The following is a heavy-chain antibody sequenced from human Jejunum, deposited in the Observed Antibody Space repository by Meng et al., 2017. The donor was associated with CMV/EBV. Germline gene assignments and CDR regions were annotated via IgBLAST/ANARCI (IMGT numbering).Heavy chain of an antibody. V-gene: IGHV1-18*01. CDR1: YG. CDR3: ARLYGDYNNNYYYGMDV. CDR2: ISGYNGKA. J-gene: IGHJ6*02. D-gene: IGHD4-17*01. Sequence: YGINWVRQAPGQGLEWMGWISGYNGKAKYVQKFQGRVTMTTDTSTCTAYMELRSLRSDDTAVYYCARLYGDYNNNYYYGMDVWGQGTTVTVSS.